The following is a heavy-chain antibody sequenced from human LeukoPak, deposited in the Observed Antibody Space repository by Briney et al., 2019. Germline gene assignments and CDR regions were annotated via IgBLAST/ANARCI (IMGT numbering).Heavy chain of an antibody. V-gene: IGHV3-7*03. D-gene: IGHD6-19*01. J-gene: IGHJ4*02. CDR2: IKQDGSEK. CDR3: GRGRRWRVFAY. Sequence: GGSLRLSCAASGFTFTSYWMSWVRQAPGKGLEWVANIKQDGSEKYYVDSVKGRFTISRDNAKNSLYLQIDSLRAEDTAVYYWGRGRRWRVFAYGAQGTRVPVS. CDR1: GFTFTSYW.